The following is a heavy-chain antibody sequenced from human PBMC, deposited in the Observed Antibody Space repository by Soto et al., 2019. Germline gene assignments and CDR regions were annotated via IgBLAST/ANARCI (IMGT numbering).Heavy chain of an antibody. CDR1: GFTFSSYG. CDR3: AKDGEGATAYYYYGMDV. CDR2: ISYDGSNK. J-gene: IGHJ6*02. Sequence: QVQLVESGGGVVQPGRSLRLSCAASGFTFSSYGMHWVRQAPGKGLEWVAVISYDGSNKYYADSVKGRFTISRDNSKNTLCLQMNSLRAEDTAVYYCAKDGEGATAYYYYGMDVWGQGTTVTVSS. D-gene: IGHD5-12*01. V-gene: IGHV3-30*18.